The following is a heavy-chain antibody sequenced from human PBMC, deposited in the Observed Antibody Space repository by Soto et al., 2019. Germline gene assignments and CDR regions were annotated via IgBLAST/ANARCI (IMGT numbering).Heavy chain of an antibody. J-gene: IGHJ5*02. CDR3: ARVLDAIAVAGNWFDP. CDR2: IYYSGST. Sequence: PSETLSLTCTVSGGSISSYYWSWIRQPPGKGLEWIGYIYYSGSTNYNPSLKSRVTISVDTSKNQFSLKLSSVTAADTAVYYCARVLDAIAVAGNWFDPWGQGTLVTVSS. D-gene: IGHD6-19*01. V-gene: IGHV4-59*01. CDR1: GGSISSYY.